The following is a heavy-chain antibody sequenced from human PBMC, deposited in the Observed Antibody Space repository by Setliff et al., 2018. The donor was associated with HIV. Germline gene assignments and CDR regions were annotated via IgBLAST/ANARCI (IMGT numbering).Heavy chain of an antibody. Sequence: ASVKVSCKASGYTFTDNYIHWVRQAPGQGLEWMAWINSASGGANYAQNFQGRVTVTRDTSINTVYLEVNGLKSDDTAVYYCARDSSTWHFDYWGQGTLVTVSS. CDR2: INSASGGA. D-gene: IGHD6-13*01. V-gene: IGHV1-2*02. CDR1: GYTFTDNY. CDR3: ARDSSTWHFDY. J-gene: IGHJ4*02.